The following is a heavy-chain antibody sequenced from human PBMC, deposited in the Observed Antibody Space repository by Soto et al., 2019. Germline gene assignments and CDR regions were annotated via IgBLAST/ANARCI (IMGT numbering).Heavy chain of an antibody. D-gene: IGHD2-15*01. CDR1: GFTFSPYA. Sequence: EMQLVESGGGLVQPGGSLRLSCAASGFTFSPYAMNWVRQAPGKGLGWVSYISGSSSAIYYADSVKGRFTISRDNAKKSLYLQMDNLRAEDTAVYYCAREYCSGGGCYYYFDFWGQGTLVTVSS. V-gene: IGHV3-48*01. CDR3: AREYCSGGGCYYYFDF. CDR2: ISGSSSAI. J-gene: IGHJ4*02.